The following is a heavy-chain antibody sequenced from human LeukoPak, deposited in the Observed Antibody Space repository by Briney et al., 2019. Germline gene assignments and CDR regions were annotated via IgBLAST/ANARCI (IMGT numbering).Heavy chain of an antibody. V-gene: IGHV4-4*07. CDR1: GGSISSYY. Sequence: SETLSLTCTASGGSISSYYWSWIRQPAGKGLESIGHISTSGSTNYNPSLKSRVTISVDTSKNQFSLKLSSVTAADTAVYYCARNRRDGYIREWGQGTLVTVSS. CDR3: ARNRRDGYIRE. D-gene: IGHD5-24*01. CDR2: ISTSGST. J-gene: IGHJ4*02.